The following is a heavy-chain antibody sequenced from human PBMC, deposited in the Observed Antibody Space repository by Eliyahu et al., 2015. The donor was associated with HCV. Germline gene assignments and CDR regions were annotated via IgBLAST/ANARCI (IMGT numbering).Heavy chain of an antibody. Sequence: QVQLQESGPGLVKPSETLSLTCTVSGGSISSYYWSWIRQPPGKGLEWIGYIYXSGSTNYNPPLKSRVTISVDTSKNQFSLKLSSVTAADTAVYYCARHGPTPHFWSGYYEGEKNWFDPWGQGTLVTVSS. CDR3: ARHGPTPHFWSGYYEGEKNWFDP. CDR1: GGSISSYY. CDR2: IYXSGST. J-gene: IGHJ5*02. V-gene: IGHV4-59*08. D-gene: IGHD3-3*02.